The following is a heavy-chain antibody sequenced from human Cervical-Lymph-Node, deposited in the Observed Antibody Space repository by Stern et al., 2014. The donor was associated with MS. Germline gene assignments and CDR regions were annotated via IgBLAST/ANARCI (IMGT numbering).Heavy chain of an antibody. CDR2: VIPTLGTV. CDR1: GGTFSSYA. CDR3: VERDAWFDP. Sequence: VQLEESGAEVKKPGSSVNVSCKASGGTFSSYAISWVRQGPGQGLEWMGGVIPTLGTVNYAPKFQGRVTFIADKSSDTAYMELNSLRSDDTAVYYCVERDAWFDPWGPGTLVIVSS. J-gene: IGHJ5*02. V-gene: IGHV1-69*06. D-gene: IGHD1-1*01.